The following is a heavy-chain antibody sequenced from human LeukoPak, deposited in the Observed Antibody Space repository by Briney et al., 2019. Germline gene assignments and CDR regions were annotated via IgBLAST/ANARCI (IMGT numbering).Heavy chain of an antibody. J-gene: IGHJ5*02. CDR3: AKAEDRSSAWNH. D-gene: IGHD6-25*01. CDR1: GFTFNNYA. V-gene: IGHV3-23*01. CDR2: INGAGDNT. Sequence: GGSLRLSCAASGFTFNNYALRWVRQAPGKGLAWVSTINGAGDNTYYADSVQGRFTISRDNSKNILHLQINSLRAEDTALYYCAKAEDRSSAWNHWGHGTLVTVT.